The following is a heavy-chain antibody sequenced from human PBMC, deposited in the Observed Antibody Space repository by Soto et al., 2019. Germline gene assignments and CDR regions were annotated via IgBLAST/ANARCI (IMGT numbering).Heavy chain of an antibody. Sequence: SQTLSLTCAISGDSVSSNSAAWNWIRQSPSRGLEWLGRTYHRSKWYNDYAVSVKSRITINPDTFKNQFSLQLNSVTPEDTAVYYCARRLWDLGYYYYYGMDVWGQGTTVTVSS. J-gene: IGHJ6*02. D-gene: IGHD2-21*01. CDR3: ARRLWDLGYYYYYGMDV. CDR2: TYHRSKWYN. CDR1: GDSVSSNSAA. V-gene: IGHV6-1*01.